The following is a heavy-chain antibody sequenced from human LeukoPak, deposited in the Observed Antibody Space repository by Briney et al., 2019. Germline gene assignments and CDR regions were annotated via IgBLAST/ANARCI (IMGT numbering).Heavy chain of an antibody. V-gene: IGHV3-21*01. CDR3: ARARSMVRGKYYFDY. J-gene: IGHJ4*02. Sequence: PGGSLRLSCAASGFTFSSYSMNWVRQAPGKGLEWVSSISSSSSYIYYADSVKGRFTISRDNAKNSLYLQMNSLRAEDTAVYYCARARSMVRGKYYFDYWGQGTLVTVSS. CDR2: ISSSSSYI. D-gene: IGHD3-10*01. CDR1: GFTFSSYS.